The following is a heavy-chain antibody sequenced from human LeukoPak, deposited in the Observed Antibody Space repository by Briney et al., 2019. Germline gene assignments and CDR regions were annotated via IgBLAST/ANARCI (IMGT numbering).Heavy chain of an antibody. V-gene: IGHV3-23*01. D-gene: IGHD3/OR15-3a*01. CDR1: GFTFSSYA. CDR2: ISGGSDNT. CDR3: AKDTDFWTGYIFDY. J-gene: IGHJ4*02. Sequence: GGSLRLSCAASGFTFSSYAMNWVRQAPGKGLEWVAIISGGSDNTHYADSVKGRFTISRDNSKNTLYLQMHSLRAEDTAVYYCAKDTDFWTGYIFDYWGQGTLVTVSS.